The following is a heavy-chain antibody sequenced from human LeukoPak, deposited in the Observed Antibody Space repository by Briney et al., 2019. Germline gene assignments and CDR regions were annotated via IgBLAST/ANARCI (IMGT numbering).Heavy chain of an antibody. V-gene: IGHV4-34*01. CDR3: ARLFEGTFDI. CDR1: GGSFSGYY. CDR2: INHSGST. D-gene: IGHD3-10*01. Sequence: SETLSLTCAVYGGSFSGYYWSWIRQPPGKGLEWIGEINHSGSTNYNPSLKSRVTISVDTSKNQFSLKLSSVTAADTAVYYCARLFEGTFDIWGQGTMVTVSP. J-gene: IGHJ3*02.